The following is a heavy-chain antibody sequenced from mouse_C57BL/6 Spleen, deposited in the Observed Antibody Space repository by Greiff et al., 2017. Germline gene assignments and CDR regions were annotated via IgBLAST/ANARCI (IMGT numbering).Heavy chain of an antibody. V-gene: IGHV3-6*01. D-gene: IGHD2-5*01. Sequence: LEESGPGLVKPSQSLSLTCSVTGYSITSGYSWNWIRQFPGNKLEWLGYISYDGSNNYKPSLKNRISVTRDTSKNQFFLKLNSVTTEDTATYYCARHSNYYVDYWGQGTTLTVSS. J-gene: IGHJ2*01. CDR2: ISYDGSN. CDR3: ARHSNYYVDY. CDR1: GYSITSGYS.